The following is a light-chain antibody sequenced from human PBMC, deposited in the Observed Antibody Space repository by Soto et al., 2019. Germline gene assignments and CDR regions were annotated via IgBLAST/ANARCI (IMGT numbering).Light chain of an antibody. CDR2: GAS. CDR1: QSVSSN. J-gene: IGKJ1*01. Sequence: EIVMTQSPATLSVSPLERATLSCIASQSVSSNLAWYQQKPGQAPRLLIYGASTRATGIPARFSGSGSGTEFTLTISSLQSEDFAVYYCQQYNNWPTWTFGQGTKVDIK. CDR3: QQYNNWPTWT. V-gene: IGKV3-15*01.